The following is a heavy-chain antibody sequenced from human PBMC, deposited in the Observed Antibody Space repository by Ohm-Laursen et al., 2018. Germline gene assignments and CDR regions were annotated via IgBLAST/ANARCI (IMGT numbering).Heavy chain of an antibody. D-gene: IGHD3-16*01. J-gene: IGHJ6*02. CDR3: ASWDYYYGMDV. V-gene: IGHV3-11*04. CDR1: GFTFSDSH. Sequence: SLRLSCSASGFTFSDSHMSWIRQAPGKGLEWVSYISTAGSTRYYADSVQGRFTIPRDNGKNSLYLQMNSLRAEDTAVYYCASWDYYYGMDVWGQGTTVTVSS. CDR2: ISTAGSTR.